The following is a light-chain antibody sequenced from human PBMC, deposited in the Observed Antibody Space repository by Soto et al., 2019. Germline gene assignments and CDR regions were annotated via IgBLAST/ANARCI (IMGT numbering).Light chain of an antibody. CDR1: QSISSW. J-gene: IGKJ2*01. Sequence: DIQMTQSPSTLSASVGDRVTITCRASQSISSWLAWYQQKPGKAPKLLIYGASSLESGVPSRFSGSGSVTEFTLTIDSLQPDDFATYYCQQCSSSSPTFGQGTKLEIK. CDR3: QQCSSSSPT. V-gene: IGKV1-5*01. CDR2: GAS.